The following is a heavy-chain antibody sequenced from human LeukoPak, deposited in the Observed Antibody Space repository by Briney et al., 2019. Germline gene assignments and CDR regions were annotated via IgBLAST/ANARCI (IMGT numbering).Heavy chain of an antibody. D-gene: IGHD3-10*01. V-gene: IGHV1-8*03. J-gene: IGHJ4*02. CDR1: GYTFTSYD. CDR3: ARRQYGSGSPLYY. CDR2: MNPNSGNT. Sequence: ASVKVSCKASGYTFTSYDINWVRQTTGQGLEWMGWMNPNSGNTGYAQKFQGRVTLTGNTFISTAYMELSSLRSEDTAVYYCARRQYGSGSPLYYWGQGTLVTVSS.